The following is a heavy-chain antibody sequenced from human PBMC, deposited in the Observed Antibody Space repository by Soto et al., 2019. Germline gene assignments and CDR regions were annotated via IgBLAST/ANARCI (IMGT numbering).Heavy chain of an antibody. Sequence: PGGSLRLSCAASGFTFSSYGMHWVRQAPGKGLEWVAVIWYDGSNKYYADSVKGRFTISRDNSKNTLYLQMNSLRAEDTAVYYCARDGPIRYFEWLGPGSVGAYYSGMDVWGQGTTVTVSS. D-gene: IGHD3-9*01. J-gene: IGHJ6*02. V-gene: IGHV3-33*01. CDR1: GFTFSSYG. CDR2: IWYDGSNK. CDR3: ARDGPIRYFEWLGPGSVGAYYSGMDV.